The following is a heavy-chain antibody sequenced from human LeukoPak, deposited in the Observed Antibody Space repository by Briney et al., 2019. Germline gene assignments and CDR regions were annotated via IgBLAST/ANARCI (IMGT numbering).Heavy chain of an antibody. Sequence: ASVKVSCKASGYTFSSYAISWVRQAPGQGLEWMGWINPNSGGTNYAQKFQGRVTMTRDTSISTAYMELSRLRSDDTAVYYCAREYYDFWSGPHLTFGYWGQGTLVTVSS. D-gene: IGHD3-3*01. V-gene: IGHV1-2*02. CDR2: INPNSGGT. J-gene: IGHJ4*02. CDR3: AREYYDFWSGPHLTFGY. CDR1: GYTFSSYA.